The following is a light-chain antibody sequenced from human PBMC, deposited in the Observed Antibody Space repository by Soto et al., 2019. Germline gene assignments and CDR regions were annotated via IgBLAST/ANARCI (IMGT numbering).Light chain of an antibody. CDR3: QKYGRSLPIT. CDR2: GAS. J-gene: IGKJ5*01. V-gene: IGKV3-20*01. Sequence: IVLTQSPGTLSLSPVERATLSCRASQSVTSSYLAWYQQKPGQAPRLLIFGASSRATGIPDRFSGSGSGTDFTLTISRLEPEDFAVYYCQKYGRSLPITFGQGTRLEIK. CDR1: QSVTSSY.